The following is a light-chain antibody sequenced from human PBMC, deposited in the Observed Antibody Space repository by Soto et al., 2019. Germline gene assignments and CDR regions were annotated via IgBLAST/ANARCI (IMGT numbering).Light chain of an antibody. CDR1: TSDGGAYNY. CDR2: EVS. CDR3: SAYASSNTLV. V-gene: IGLV2-14*01. J-gene: IGLJ2*01. Sequence: QSALTQPASVSGSPGQSITISCSGTTSDGGAYNYVSWYQQHPGNAPHLMIFEVSGRPSGVSNRFSGSKSGNTASLTISGLKAEDEADYYCSAYASSNTLVVGGGTKPTVL.